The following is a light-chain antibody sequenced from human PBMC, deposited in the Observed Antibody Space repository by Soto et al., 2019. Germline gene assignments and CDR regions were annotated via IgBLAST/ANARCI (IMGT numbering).Light chain of an antibody. CDR1: QSVSSY. J-gene: IGKJ1*01. CDR2: DAS. V-gene: IGKV3-11*01. CDR3: QQRSKWPLT. Sequence: EIVLTQSPATLSLSPGERATLSCRASQSVSSYLAWYQQKPGQAPRLLIYDASNRATGIPARFSGSGSGTDFTLTISSLDPEDVAVYYCQQRSKWPLTFGQGTKVEIK.